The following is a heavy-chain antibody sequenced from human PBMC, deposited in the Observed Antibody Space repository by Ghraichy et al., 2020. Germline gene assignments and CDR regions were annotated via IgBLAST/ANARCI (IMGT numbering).Heavy chain of an antibody. D-gene: IGHD3-10*01. CDR1: GFMFYTYA. Sequence: GEPLNISCAASGFMFYTYAMIWVRQAPGKGLEWVSGISGSGGRTYYTDSVKGRFTISRDNSKNTLYLQMNNLRVEDTAVYYCATQEDMERGAPVEGYYGMDVWGQGTTVTVSS. CDR2: ISGSGGRT. CDR3: ATQEDMERGAPVEGYYGMDV. J-gene: IGHJ6*02. V-gene: IGHV3-23*01.